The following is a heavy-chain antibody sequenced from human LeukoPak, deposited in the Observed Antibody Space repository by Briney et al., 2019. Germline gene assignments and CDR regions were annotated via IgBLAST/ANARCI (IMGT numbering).Heavy chain of an antibody. CDR2: MYYSGST. CDR3: ARVGAYSYGWETPDEGFDY. Sequence: PSETLSLTCTVSGGSVSSGSCYWSWIRQPPGKGLEWIGYMYYSGSTNYNPSLKSRVTISVDTSKNQFSLKLSSVTAADTAVYYCARVGAYSYGWETPDEGFDYWGQGTLVTVSS. CDR1: GGSVSSGSCY. J-gene: IGHJ4*02. D-gene: IGHD5-18*01. V-gene: IGHV4-61*01.